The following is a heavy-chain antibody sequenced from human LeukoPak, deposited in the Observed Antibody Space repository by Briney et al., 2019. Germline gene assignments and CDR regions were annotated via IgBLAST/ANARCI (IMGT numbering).Heavy chain of an antibody. CDR1: GGSISGYY. V-gene: IGHV4-4*07. CDR3: ARDLNGHYMDV. CDR2: IYVSGST. Sequence: SETLSLTCSVSGGSISGYYWSWIRQSAGKGLEWIGRIYVSGSTQYNPSLKSRVTISVDTPKNQFSLKLSSVTAADTAVYYCARDLNGHYMDVWGKGTTATVSS. J-gene: IGHJ6*03.